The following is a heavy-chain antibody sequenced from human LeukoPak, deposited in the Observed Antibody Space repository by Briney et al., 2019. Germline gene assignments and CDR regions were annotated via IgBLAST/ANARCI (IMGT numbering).Heavy chain of an antibody. D-gene: IGHD6-13*01. J-gene: IGHJ4*02. V-gene: IGHV1-18*01. Sequence: ASVKVSCKASGYSFTSNGISWVRQAPGQGLEWMGWISANNGDTNYVQKFRGRVTMTTDTSTRTAYMELRSLRSDDTAVYYCATRGITASRIDYWGQGTLVTVSS. CDR3: ATRGITASRIDY. CDR1: GYSFTSNG. CDR2: ISANNGDT.